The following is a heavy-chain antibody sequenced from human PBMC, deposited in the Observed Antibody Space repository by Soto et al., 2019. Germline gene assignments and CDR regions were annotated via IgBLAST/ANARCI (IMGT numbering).Heavy chain of an antibody. V-gene: IGHV1-58*01. J-gene: IGHJ5*02. CDR3: AADPSQSQGWFDP. CDR1: GFTFTSSS. Sequence: SVKVSCKASGFTFTSSSVQWVRQARGQRLEWIGWIVVGSGDIKYAQKFEERVSITRDVSTSTAYMELTSLRSEDTAVYYCAADPSQSQGWFDPWGQGTLVTVSS. CDR2: IVVGSGDI.